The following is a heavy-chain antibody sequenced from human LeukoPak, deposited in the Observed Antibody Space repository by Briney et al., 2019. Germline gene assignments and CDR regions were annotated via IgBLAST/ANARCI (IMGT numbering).Heavy chain of an antibody. Sequence: ASVKVSCKASGYTFTGYYMHWVRQAPGQGLEWMGWINPNSGGTNYAQKFQGRVTMTRHTSISTDYMALSRQRYDDTAVYYCAILIAARVTLFDPWGQGTLVTVSS. J-gene: IGHJ5*02. D-gene: IGHD6-6*01. CDR1: GYTFTGYY. CDR3: AILIAARVTLFDP. V-gene: IGHV1-2*02. CDR2: INPNSGGT.